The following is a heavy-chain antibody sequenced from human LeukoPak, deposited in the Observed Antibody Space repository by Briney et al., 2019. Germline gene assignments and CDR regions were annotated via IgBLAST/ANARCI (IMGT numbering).Heavy chain of an antibody. J-gene: IGHJ4*02. D-gene: IGHD2-2*02. CDR1: GFTFSSYA. Sequence: GGSLRLSCAASGFTFSSYAMSWVRQAPGKGLEWVSAISGSDGSTYYADSVKGRFTISRDNSKNTLYLQMNSLRAEDTAVYYCSTNHLVVPAAIEVFDYWGQGTLVTVSS. CDR2: ISGSDGST. V-gene: IGHV3-23*01. CDR3: STNHLVVPAAIEVFDY.